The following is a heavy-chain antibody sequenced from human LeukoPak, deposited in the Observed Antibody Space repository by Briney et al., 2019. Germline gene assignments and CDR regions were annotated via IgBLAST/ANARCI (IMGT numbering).Heavy chain of an antibody. CDR3: TRQARFCVGGTCNYYYMDV. Sequence: PGGSLRLSCAASGFTFSDYYMSWIRQAPGKGLEWVSYISSSGSTIYYADSVKGRFTISRDNAKNSLYLQMNSLTTEDTAVYYCTRQARFCVGGTCNYYYMDVWSKGTTVTVSS. J-gene: IGHJ6*03. V-gene: IGHV3-11*01. CDR1: GFTFSDYY. D-gene: IGHD2-15*01. CDR2: ISSSGSTI.